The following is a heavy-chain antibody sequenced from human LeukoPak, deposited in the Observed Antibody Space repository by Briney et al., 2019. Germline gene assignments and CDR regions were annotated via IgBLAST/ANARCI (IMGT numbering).Heavy chain of an antibody. CDR1: KYTFTSYA. D-gene: IGHD2-2*01. Sequence: GASVKVSCKASKYTFTSYAMNWVRQAPGQGLEWMGWINTNTGNPTYAQGFTGRFVFSLDTSVSTAYLQISSLKVEDTAVYYCARGSCSSTSCSYYYYYYYMDVWGKGTTVTVSS. CDR3: ARGSCSSTSCSYYYYYYYMDV. J-gene: IGHJ6*03. CDR2: INTNTGNP. V-gene: IGHV7-4-1*02.